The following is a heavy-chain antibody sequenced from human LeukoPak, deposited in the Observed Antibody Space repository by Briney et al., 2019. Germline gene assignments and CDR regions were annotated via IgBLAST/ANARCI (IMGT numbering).Heavy chain of an antibody. V-gene: IGHV3-23*01. J-gene: IGHJ6*02. Sequence: PGGSLRLSCAASGFTFSSYVMSWVRQAPGKGLEWVSAISGSGGSTYYADSVKGRFTISRDNSKNTLYLQMNSLRAEDTAVYYCAKKDSSGWYVGLWDYYYYGMDVWGQGTTVTVSS. CDR2: ISGSGGST. CDR3: AKKDSSGWYVGLWDYYYYGMDV. D-gene: IGHD6-19*01. CDR1: GFTFSSYV.